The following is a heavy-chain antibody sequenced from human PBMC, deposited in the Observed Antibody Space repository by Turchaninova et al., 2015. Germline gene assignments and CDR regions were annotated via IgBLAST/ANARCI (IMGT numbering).Heavy chain of an antibody. CDR3: ARHSSARSESSYDYFMDF. V-gene: IGHV4-38-2*01. Sequence: QIQLTESGPGLVKTSETLSLTRAESGFSLSPCGRWCWLRQPPGKGLEWIGSMFHSWTTYYNPSLKRRVTISLDTSWNQFSLKGFSVTAADTAGYHCARHSSARSESSYDYFMDFWGKGTTVTVSS. CDR2: MFHSWTT. J-gene: IGHJ6*03. D-gene: IGHD3-10*01. CDR1: GFSLSPCGR.